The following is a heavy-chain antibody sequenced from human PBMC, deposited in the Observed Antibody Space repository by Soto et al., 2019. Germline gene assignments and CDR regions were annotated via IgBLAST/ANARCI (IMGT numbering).Heavy chain of an antibody. J-gene: IGHJ5*02. CDR3: ARHIVVVVAAIQDP. Sequence: ASVKVSCKASGYTFTYCSLHWLQQAPGQGLERMRWITLYNGNTNYAKKFQGRVTITRDMSLRTAYIELSSLRSEDSAVYYWARHIVVVVAAIQDPWGQGTLVTVSS. V-gene: IGHV1-45*02. CDR1: GYTFTYCS. CDR2: ITLYNGNT. D-gene: IGHD2-15*01.